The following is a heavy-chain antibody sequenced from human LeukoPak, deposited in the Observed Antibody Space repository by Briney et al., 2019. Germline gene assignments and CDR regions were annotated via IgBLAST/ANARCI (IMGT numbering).Heavy chain of an antibody. CDR1: GFTFDDYG. V-gene: IGHV3-20*04. Sequence: GGSLRLSCAASGFTFDDYGMSWVRQAPGKGLEWVSGINWNGGSTGYADSVKGRFTISRDNAKNSLYLRMNSLRAEDTALYYCARGGYSSGWSSPYYYYYYMDVWGKGTTVTVSS. CDR3: ARGGYSSGWSSPYYYYYYMDV. CDR2: INWNGGST. D-gene: IGHD6-19*01. J-gene: IGHJ6*03.